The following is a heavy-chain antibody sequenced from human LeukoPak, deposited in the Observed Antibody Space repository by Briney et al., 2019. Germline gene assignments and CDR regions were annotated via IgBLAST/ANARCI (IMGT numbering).Heavy chain of an antibody. CDR3: ARAHPGTVIATFDD. Sequence: GESLRFSCKGSGYSFTSYWISWVRQMPGKGLEWMGRIDPSDSYTTYSPSFQGHVTISADKSISTAYLQWSSLEASDTAMYYCARAHPGTVIATFDDWGQGTLVTVSS. J-gene: IGHJ4*02. CDR1: GYSFTSYW. V-gene: IGHV5-10-1*01. CDR2: IDPSDSYT. D-gene: IGHD2-21*01.